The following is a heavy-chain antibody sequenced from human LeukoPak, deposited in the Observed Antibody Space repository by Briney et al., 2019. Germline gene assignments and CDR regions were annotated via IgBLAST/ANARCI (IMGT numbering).Heavy chain of an antibody. J-gene: IGHJ4*02. V-gene: IGHV1-69*13. CDR2: IIPIFGTA. CDR3: AREFDSSGYGSLF. CDR1: GGTFSSYA. Sequence: SVKVSCKASGGTFSSYAISWVRQAPGQGLEWMGGIIPIFGTANYAQKFQGRVAITADESTSTAYMELSSLRSEDTAVYYCAREFDSSGYGSLFWGQGTLVTVSS. D-gene: IGHD3-22*01.